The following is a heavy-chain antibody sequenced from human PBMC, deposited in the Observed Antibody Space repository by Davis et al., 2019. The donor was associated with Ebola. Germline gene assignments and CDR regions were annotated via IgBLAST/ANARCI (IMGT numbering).Heavy chain of an antibody. V-gene: IGHV4-34*01. CDR1: GASFIGSY. CDR2: ISHDGGT. D-gene: IGHD3-10*01. CDR3: ARRIFREPGWFDP. J-gene: IGHJ5*02. Sequence: SETLSLTCAVDGASFIGSYWSWIRQSPGKGLEWVGDISHDGGTKYNPSLKSRVTISVDRLKNQFSLKLSSVTAADTAVYYCARRIFREPGWFDPWGQGTLVTVSS.